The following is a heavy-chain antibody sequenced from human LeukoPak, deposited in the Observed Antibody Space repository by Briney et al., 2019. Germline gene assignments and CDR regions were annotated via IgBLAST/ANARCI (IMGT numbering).Heavy chain of an antibody. D-gene: IGHD3-10*02. CDR1: GFTFSSYW. J-gene: IGHJ6*04. CDR3: AELGITMIGGV. CDR2: INTDGSST. Sequence: GGSLRLSCAASGFTFSSYWMHWVRQAPGQGLAWVSRINTDGSSTSYADSVKGRFTISRDNAKNSLYLQMNSLRAEDTAVYYCAELGITMIGGVWGKGTTVTISS. V-gene: IGHV3-74*01.